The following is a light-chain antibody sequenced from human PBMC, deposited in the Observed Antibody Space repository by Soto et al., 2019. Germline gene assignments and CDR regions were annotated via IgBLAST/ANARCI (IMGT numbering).Light chain of an antibody. V-gene: IGKV3-20*01. J-gene: IGKJ2*01. CDR3: QQYGGSPLYT. CDR1: QNISSSS. Sequence: EIVLTQSPGTLSLSPGERATLSCRASQNISSSSLAWYQQKPGQAPRLLIHAASSRATGIPDRFSGSGSGTDFTLTISRLEPEDFAVYYCQQYGGSPLYTFGQGTKLEIK. CDR2: AAS.